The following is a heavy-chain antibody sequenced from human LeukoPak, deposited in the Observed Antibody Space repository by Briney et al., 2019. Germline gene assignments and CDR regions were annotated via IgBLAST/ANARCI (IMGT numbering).Heavy chain of an antibody. D-gene: IGHD2-15*01. CDR2: ISNNGGYT. Sequence: GGSLRLSCLASGFTFSNTWMNWVRQAPGKGLEWVSAISNNGGYTYYADSVQGRFTISRDNSKSTLCLQMNSLRAEDTAVYYCAKQLGYCSDGSCYFPYWGQGTLVTVSS. V-gene: IGHV3-23*01. J-gene: IGHJ4*02. CDR1: GFTFSNTW. CDR3: AKQLGYCSDGSCYFPY.